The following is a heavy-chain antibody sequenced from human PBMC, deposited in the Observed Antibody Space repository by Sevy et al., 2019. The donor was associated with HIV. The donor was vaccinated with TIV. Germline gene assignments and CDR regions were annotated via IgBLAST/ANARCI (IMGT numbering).Heavy chain of an antibody. J-gene: IGHJ6*04. CDR1: SASINDYY. V-gene: IGHV4-59*01. Sequence: SETLSLTCTVSSASINDYYWSWIRQPPGKGLEWVAYTYYSGSTKYNPSLRSRVIISIDTSTNQLSLKLSSVTAADTAVYYCVRGGSPWWSVDVWGKGTAVTVSS. CDR3: VRGGSPWWSVDV. D-gene: IGHD2-15*01. CDR2: TYYSGST.